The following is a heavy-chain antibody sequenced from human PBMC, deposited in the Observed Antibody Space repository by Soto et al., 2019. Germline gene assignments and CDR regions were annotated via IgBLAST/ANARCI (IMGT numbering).Heavy chain of an antibody. CDR3: ARDRPNVRSVYISHHDAADI. J-gene: IGHJ3*02. D-gene: IGHD3-3*01. V-gene: IGHV1-69*06. CDR1: GGTLSNYG. Sequence: QVLLVQSGAEVKKPGSSVKVSCKASGGTLSNYGMSWFRQAPGQRPEWMGGLLPIFDTPTYAQKFQGRLTIIADKSTDVVYIEVASLRSEDTAVSYCARDRPNVRSVYISHHDAADIWGQGTRVSVSA. CDR2: LLPIFDTP.